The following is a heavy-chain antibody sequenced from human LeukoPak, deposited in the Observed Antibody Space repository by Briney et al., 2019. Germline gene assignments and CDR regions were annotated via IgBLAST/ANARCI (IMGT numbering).Heavy chain of an antibody. Sequence: GGSLRLSCAASGFTFSSYAMSWVRQAPGKGLEWVSAISGSGGSTYYADSVKGRFTISRDNSKNTLYLQMNSLRAEDTALYYCAKGGQQWLVPDYWGQGTLVTVSS. CDR1: GFTFSSYA. CDR2: ISGSGGST. D-gene: IGHD6-19*01. V-gene: IGHV3-23*01. J-gene: IGHJ4*02. CDR3: AKGGQQWLVPDY.